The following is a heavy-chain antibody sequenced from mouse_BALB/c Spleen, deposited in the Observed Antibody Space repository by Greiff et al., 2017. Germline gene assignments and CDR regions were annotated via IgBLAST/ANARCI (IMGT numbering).Heavy chain of an antibody. Sequence: QVQLKQSGPGLVAPSQSLSITCTVSGFSLTSYGVHWVRQPPGKGLEWLGVIWAGGSTNYNSALMSRLSISKDNSKSQVFLKMNSLQTDDTAMYYCARDQGRLRQFAYWGQGTLVTVSA. CDR3: ARDQGRLRQFAY. J-gene: IGHJ3*01. D-gene: IGHD2-2*01. CDR2: IWAGGST. CDR1: GFSLTSYG. V-gene: IGHV2-9*02.